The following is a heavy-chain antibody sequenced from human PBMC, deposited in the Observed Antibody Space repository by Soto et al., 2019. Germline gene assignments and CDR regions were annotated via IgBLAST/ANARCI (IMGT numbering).Heavy chain of an antibody. CDR2: ISGSGGST. Sequence: EVQLLESGGGLVQPGGSLRLSCAASGFTFSSYAMSWVRQAPGKGLEWVSAISGSGGSTYYADSVKGWFTISRDNSKNTLYLQMNSLRAEDTAVYYCAKDADVEWLPTKRHWYFDLWGRGTLVTVSS. V-gene: IGHV3-23*01. J-gene: IGHJ2*01. D-gene: IGHD6-19*01. CDR1: GFTFSSYA. CDR3: AKDADVEWLPTKRHWYFDL.